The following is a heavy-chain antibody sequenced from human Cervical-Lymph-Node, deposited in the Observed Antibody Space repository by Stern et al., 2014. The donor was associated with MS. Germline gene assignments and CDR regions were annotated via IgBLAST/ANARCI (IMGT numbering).Heavy chain of an antibody. D-gene: IGHD2-15*01. CDR3: ARHIGWSLASAELNWFDP. CDR2: IYYSGTT. V-gene: IGHV4-39*01. J-gene: IGHJ5*02. CDR1: GGPVGSSTYL. Sequence: QVQLQESGPGLVKPSETLSLTCTVSGGPVGSSTYLWAWLRQSPGRGPQWIGSIYYSGTTYYNPSLQSRVTLSVDTSSNQFSLSLSSVTAADTATYYCARHIGWSLASAELNWFDPWGHGTLVAVSS.